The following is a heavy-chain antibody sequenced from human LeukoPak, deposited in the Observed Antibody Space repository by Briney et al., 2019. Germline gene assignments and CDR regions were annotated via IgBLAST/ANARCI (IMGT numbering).Heavy chain of an antibody. CDR1: GFTLRDNF. V-gene: IGHV3-11*01. Sequence: GGSLRLSCAASGFTLRDNFMSWIRQAPGQGLEWVSYISTSGSTTFYADSVKGRFTISRDNAKNSVFLEMNSLRADDTAVYYCVREGLTGYFDAWGQGTLDTVSS. CDR2: ISTSGSTT. CDR3: VREGLTGYFDA. D-gene: IGHD6-25*01. J-gene: IGHJ5*02.